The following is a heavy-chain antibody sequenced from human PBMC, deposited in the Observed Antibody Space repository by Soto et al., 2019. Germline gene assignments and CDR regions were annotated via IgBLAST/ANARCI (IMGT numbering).Heavy chain of an antibody. CDR1: GFTVSSNY. Sequence: GGSLRLSCAASGFTVSSNYMSWVRQAPGKGLEWVSVIYSGGSTYYADSVKGRFTISRDNSKNTLYLQMNSLRAEDTAVYYLSTSHIVVVPAAHDAFDIWGQGTMVTVSS. J-gene: IGHJ3*02. D-gene: IGHD2-2*01. CDR3: STSHIVVVPAAHDAFDI. CDR2: IYSGGST. V-gene: IGHV3-53*01.